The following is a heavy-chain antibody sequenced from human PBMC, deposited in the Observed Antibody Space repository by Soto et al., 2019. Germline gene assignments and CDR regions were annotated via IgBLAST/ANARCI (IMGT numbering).Heavy chain of an antibody. CDR2: INHSGST. CDR1: GGSFGGYY. J-gene: IGHJ5*02. Sequence: SETLSLTCAVYGGSFGGYYWTWFRQPPGKGLEWIGEINHSGSTNCNPSLKSRVTISVDTSKNQFSLKLSSVTAADTAVYYCARGFPLWFDPWGQGTLVTVSS. CDR3: ARGFPLWFDP. V-gene: IGHV4-34*01.